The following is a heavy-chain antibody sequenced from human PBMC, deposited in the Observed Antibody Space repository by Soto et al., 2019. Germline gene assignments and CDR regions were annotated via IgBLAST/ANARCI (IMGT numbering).Heavy chain of an antibody. J-gene: IGHJ4*02. CDR2: MNPNSGNT. V-gene: IGHV1-8*01. CDR1: GYTFTSYD. Sequence: ASVKVSCKASGYTFTSYDINWVRQATGQGLEWMGWMNPNSGNTGYAQKFQGRVTMTRNTSISTAYMELSGLRSEDTAVYYCARGRRCSGGSCYYPSFDYWGQGTLVTVSS. D-gene: IGHD2-15*01. CDR3: ARGRRCSGGSCYYPSFDY.